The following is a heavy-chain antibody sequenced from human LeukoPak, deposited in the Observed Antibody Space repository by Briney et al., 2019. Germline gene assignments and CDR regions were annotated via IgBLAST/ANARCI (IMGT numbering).Heavy chain of an antibody. V-gene: IGHV1-18*01. CDR2: ISAYNGNT. Sequence: VASVKVSCKASGYTFTSYGISWVRQAPGQGLEWMGWISAYNGNTNYAQKLQGRVTMTTDTSTSTAYMELRSLRSDDTAVYYCARDEEWLLPPRGWFDPWGQGTLVTVSS. D-gene: IGHD3-3*01. CDR1: GYTFTSYG. CDR3: ARDEEWLLPPRGWFDP. J-gene: IGHJ5*02.